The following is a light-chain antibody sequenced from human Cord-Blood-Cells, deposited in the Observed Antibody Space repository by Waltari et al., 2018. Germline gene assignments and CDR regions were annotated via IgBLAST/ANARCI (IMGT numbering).Light chain of an antibody. CDR2: AAS. Sequence: DIQMTQSPSSLSASVGDRVTITCRASQSISSYLNWYQQKPGKAPKLLIYAASSLQSGVPSRVSGSGSGTDFTLTISSLQPEDFATYYCQQSYSTWWTFGQGTKVEIK. CDR3: QQSYSTWWT. V-gene: IGKV1-39*01. CDR1: QSISSY. J-gene: IGKJ1*01.